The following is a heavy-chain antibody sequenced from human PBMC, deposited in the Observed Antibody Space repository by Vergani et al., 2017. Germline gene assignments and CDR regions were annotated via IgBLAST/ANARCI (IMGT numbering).Heavy chain of an antibody. Sequence: QVRLQESGPGLVKPSETLSLTCSVSGGSMSGYYWGWVRQPPGKGLEWIGCFYHSGSAFYNPSFKSRVTKSVDTSKNQFSLMLNSVTAADTAIYYCARCRETTYGGFFDYWGQGAPVTVSS. CDR1: GGSMSGYY. V-gene: IGHV4-59*08. CDR3: ARCRETTYGGFFDY. CDR2: FYHSGSA. J-gene: IGHJ4*02. D-gene: IGHD3-16*01.